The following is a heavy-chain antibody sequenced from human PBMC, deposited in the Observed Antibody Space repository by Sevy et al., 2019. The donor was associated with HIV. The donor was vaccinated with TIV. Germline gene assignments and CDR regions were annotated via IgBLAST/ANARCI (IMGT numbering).Heavy chain of an antibody. CDR2: ISSSGSTI. J-gene: IGHJ3*02. CDR1: GFTFSDYY. CDR3: ARSRNYCSGGSCYNAFDI. Sequence: GGSLRLSCAASGFTFSDYYMSWIRQAPGKGLEWVSYISSSGSTIYYADSVKGRFTISRDNAKNSLYLQMNSLRAEDTAVYYCARSRNYCSGGSCYNAFDIWGQGTMVTVSS. D-gene: IGHD2-15*01. V-gene: IGHV3-11*01.